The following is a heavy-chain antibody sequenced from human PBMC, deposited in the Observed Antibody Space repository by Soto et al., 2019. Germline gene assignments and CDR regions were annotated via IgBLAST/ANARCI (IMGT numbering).Heavy chain of an antibody. V-gene: IGHV4-30-4*08. D-gene: IGHD4-17*01. CDR1: GGSVSSGGYY. CDR3: VGTGTTDDY. J-gene: IGHJ4*02. CDR2: IYYSGDT. Sequence: PSETLSLTCTVSGGSVSSGGYYWSSIRQPPGKGLEWIGYIYYSGDTYYNPSLKGRLTISIDTSKNQFSLIWTSVTVADTAIYYCVGTGTTDDYWGRGTLVTVSS.